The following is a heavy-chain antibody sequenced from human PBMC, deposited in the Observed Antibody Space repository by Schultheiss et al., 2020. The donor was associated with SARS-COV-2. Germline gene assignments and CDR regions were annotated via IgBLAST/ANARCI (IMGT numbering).Heavy chain of an antibody. CDR1: GFTFDDYA. CDR2: MNSDGSTT. Sequence: GGSLRLSCAASGFTFDDYAMHWVRQAPGKGLVWVSRMNSDGSTTNYADSVKGRFTISRDNSKDTLYLQMNSLRAEDTAVYYCARAHISSGYYGGPFDYWGQGTLVTVSS. V-gene: IGHV3-74*01. CDR3: ARAHISSGYYGGPFDY. D-gene: IGHD3-22*01. J-gene: IGHJ4*02.